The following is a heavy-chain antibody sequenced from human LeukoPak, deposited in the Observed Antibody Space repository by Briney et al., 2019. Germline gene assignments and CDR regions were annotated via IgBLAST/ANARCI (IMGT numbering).Heavy chain of an antibody. Sequence: GGSLRLSCAASGFTFRSYAMSWVRQAPGKGLEWVSSMSGSGGTTRYADSVKGRFTICRDNSKNTLYLQMNSLRAEDTAVYYCAKDWSYCSSGSCPKPTDIWGQGTMVTVSS. D-gene: IGHD2-15*01. J-gene: IGHJ3*02. CDR2: MSGSGGTT. CDR3: AKDWSYCSSGSCPKPTDI. V-gene: IGHV3-23*01. CDR1: GFTFRSYA.